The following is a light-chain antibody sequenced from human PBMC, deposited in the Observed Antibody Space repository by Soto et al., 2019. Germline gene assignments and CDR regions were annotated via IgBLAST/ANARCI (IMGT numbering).Light chain of an antibody. V-gene: IGKV3-15*01. CDR3: QQYHNWPIT. Sequence: EIVLTQSPSTLSVSPWESSTLSFRASQSVSRDLAWYQQKPGQAPSLLIYGAYTRASGVPARFSGSGSGTEFTLTISSLQSEDFAVYYCQQYHNWPITFGQGTRLEIK. J-gene: IGKJ5*01. CDR1: QSVSRD. CDR2: GAY.